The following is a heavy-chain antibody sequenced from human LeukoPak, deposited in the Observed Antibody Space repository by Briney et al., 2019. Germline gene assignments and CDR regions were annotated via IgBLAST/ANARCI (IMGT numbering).Heavy chain of an antibody. CDR2: IRYDGSNE. CDR3: AKGRSSWYSTYFDY. J-gene: IGHJ4*02. D-gene: IGHD6-13*01. CDR1: GFSFRSYG. V-gene: IGHV3-30*02. Sequence: PGGSLRLSCAASGFSFRSYGMHWVRQAPGKGLEWVAFIRYDGSNEYYADSVKGRFTISRDNSKNTLYLQMNSLRAEDTAVYYCAKGRSSWYSTYFDYWGQGTLVTVSS.